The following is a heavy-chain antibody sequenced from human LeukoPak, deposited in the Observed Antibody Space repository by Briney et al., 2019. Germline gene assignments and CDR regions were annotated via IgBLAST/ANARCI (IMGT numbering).Heavy chain of an antibody. Sequence: GGSLRLSCAASGFTISSYAMSWVRQAPGKGLEWVSAISGSGGSTYYADSVKGRFTISRDNSKNTLYLQMNSLRAEDTAVYYCASLDCSGGSCYPDYWGQGTLVTVSS. J-gene: IGHJ4*02. D-gene: IGHD2-15*01. CDR3: ASLDCSGGSCYPDY. CDR1: GFTISSYA. CDR2: ISGSGGST. V-gene: IGHV3-23*01.